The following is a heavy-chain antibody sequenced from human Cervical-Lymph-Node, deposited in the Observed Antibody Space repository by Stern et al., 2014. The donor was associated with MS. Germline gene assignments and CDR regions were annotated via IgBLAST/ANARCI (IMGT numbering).Heavy chain of an antibody. V-gene: IGHV3-11*01. CDR1: GFTFSDSY. CDR3: ARELGDWFDP. CDR2: ISTRATTI. Sequence: VQLVESGGGLVKPGGSLRLSCAASGFTFSDSYMSWIRQAPGKGLEWLSSISTRATTISYANSVKGRFPVSRDNTKNSLFLQMDSLRADDTAVYYCARELGDWFDPWGQGTLVTVSS. D-gene: IGHD3-16*01. J-gene: IGHJ5*02.